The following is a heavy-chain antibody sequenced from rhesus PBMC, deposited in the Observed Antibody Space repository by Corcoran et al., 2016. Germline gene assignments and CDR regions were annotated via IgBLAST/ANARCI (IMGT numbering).Heavy chain of an antibody. J-gene: IGHJ1*01. Sequence: QVQLQESGPGLVKPSETLSLTCTVSGGSISDRYSWSWIRQPPGQGLEWMGRIYGSGGSTNYNPSLKSRVTISRDTSKNQFSLKLSSVTAADTAVYYCARDDGEEYFEFWGQGALVTVSS. D-gene: IGHD3-9*01. CDR2: IYGSGGST. V-gene: IGHV4-106*01. CDR1: GGSISDRYS. CDR3: ARDDGEEYFEF.